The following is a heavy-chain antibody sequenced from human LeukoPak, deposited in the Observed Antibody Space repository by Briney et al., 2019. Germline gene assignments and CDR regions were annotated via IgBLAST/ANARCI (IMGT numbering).Heavy chain of an antibody. CDR3: ARRARKGYYGSGSYYYFDY. D-gene: IGHD3-10*01. V-gene: IGHV4-34*01. CDR2: INHSGST. J-gene: IGHJ4*02. CDR1: GGSFSGYY. Sequence: KPSQTLSLTCAVYGGSFSGYYWSWIRQPPGKGLEWIGEINHSGSTNYNPSLKSRVTISVDTSKNQFSLKLSSVTAADTAVYYCARRARKGYYGSGSYYYFDYWGQGSLVTASS.